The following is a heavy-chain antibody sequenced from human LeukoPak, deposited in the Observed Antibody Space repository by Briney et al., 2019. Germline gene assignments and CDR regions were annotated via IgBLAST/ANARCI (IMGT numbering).Heavy chain of an antibody. CDR2: ISGSGTSA. D-gene: IGHD6-19*01. J-gene: IGHJ4*02. V-gene: IGHV3-23*01. Sequence: GGSMRLSCAAAGFTFTSYAMSWDRHAPRKGMEWDSGISGSGTSAYYADSVKGRFTISRDNSKNTLYLQMNSLRAEDTALYYSARELRIAVAGTKDYWGQGTLVTVSS. CDR1: GFTFTSYA. CDR3: ARELRIAVAGTKDY.